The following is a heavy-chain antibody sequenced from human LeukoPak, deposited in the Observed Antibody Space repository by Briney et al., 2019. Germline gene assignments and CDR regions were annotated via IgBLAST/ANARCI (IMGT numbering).Heavy chain of an antibody. CDR1: GFPFSIYA. J-gene: IGHJ4*02. D-gene: IGHD3-3*01. CDR2: ISGSSSHT. V-gene: IGHV3-23*01. CDR3: AKEHDYSNAAPEWGFDS. Sequence: PGGSLRLSCAASGFPFSIYAMSWVRQAPGRGLDWVSGISGSSSHTLYADSVRGRFTISRDNTRNTLYLHMNSLTAEDTALYYCAKEHDYSNAAPEWGFDSWGQGTLVTVSS.